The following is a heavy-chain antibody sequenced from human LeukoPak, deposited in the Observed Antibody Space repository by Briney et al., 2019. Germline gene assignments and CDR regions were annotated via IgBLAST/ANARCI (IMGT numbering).Heavy chain of an antibody. V-gene: IGHV1-69*04. D-gene: IGHD3-10*01. CDR2: IIPILDIK. J-gene: IGHJ4*02. CDR1: GDSFSSYA. Sequence: ASVKVSCKASGDSFSSYALSWVRQAPGQGLEWMGRIIPILDIKTYAERFQDRVTITAGEDTSTVYMELSSLRSEDTALYYCARDSGPYYTGSGSYYKIGRFDYWGQGTGVTVSS. CDR3: ARDSGPYYTGSGSYYKIGRFDY.